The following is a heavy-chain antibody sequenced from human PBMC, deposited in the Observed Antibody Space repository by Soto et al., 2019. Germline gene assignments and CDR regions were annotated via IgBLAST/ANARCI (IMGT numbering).Heavy chain of an antibody. CDR2: ISYDGSNK. V-gene: IGHV3-30*18. CDR1: GFTFSSYG. CDR3: AKLIQPTYDFWSGYYFPPSPYYYYGMDV. Sequence: FLRLSCAASGFTFSSYGMHWVRQAPGKGLEWVAVISYDGSNKYYADSVKGRFTISRDNSKNTLYLQMNSLRAEDTAVYYCAKLIQPTYDFWSGYYFPPSPYYYYGMDVWGQGTTVTVSS. J-gene: IGHJ6*02. D-gene: IGHD3-3*01.